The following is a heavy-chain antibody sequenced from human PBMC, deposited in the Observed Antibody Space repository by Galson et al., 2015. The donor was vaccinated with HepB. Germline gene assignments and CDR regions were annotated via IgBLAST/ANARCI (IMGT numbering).Heavy chain of an antibody. CDR2: ISSNGGST. J-gene: IGHJ6*02. CDR3: ARGTYGATTYYYYGMDV. V-gene: IGHV3-64*01. Sequence: SLRLSCEASGFTFTSYAIHWVRQAPGKGLEYVSGISSNGGSTYYANSVKGRFTITRDTSKNTLYPQMGSLRAEDMAVYYCARGTYGATTYYYYGMDVWGQGTTVTVSS. CDR1: GFTFTSYA. D-gene: IGHD4-17*01.